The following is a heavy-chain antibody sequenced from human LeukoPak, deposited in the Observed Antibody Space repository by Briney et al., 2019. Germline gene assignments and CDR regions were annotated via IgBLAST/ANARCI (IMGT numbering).Heavy chain of an antibody. D-gene: IGHD4-17*01. CDR3: ARAPYSPMTTVTTWADY. Sequence: ASVKVSCKASGGTFSSYAISWVRQAPGQGLEWMGRIIPILGIANYAQKFQGRVTITADKSTSTAYMELSSLRSEDTAVYYCARAPYSPMTTVTTWADYWGQGTLVTVSS. V-gene: IGHV1-69*04. J-gene: IGHJ4*02. CDR1: GGTFSSYA. CDR2: IIPILGIA.